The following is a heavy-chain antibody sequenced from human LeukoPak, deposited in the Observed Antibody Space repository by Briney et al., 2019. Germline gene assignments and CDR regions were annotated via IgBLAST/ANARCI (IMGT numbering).Heavy chain of an antibody. CDR1: GFTFSDYY. CDR2: ISSSGSTI. CDR3: ARKGVVCLNWFDP. Sequence: PGGSLRLSCAASGFTFSDYYMRWIRQAPGKGLEWVSYISSSGSTIYYADSVKGRFTISRDNAKNSLYLHMNSLRAEDTAVYYCARKGVVCLNWFDPWGQGTLVTVSS. D-gene: IGHD2-15*01. V-gene: IGHV3-11*01. J-gene: IGHJ5*02.